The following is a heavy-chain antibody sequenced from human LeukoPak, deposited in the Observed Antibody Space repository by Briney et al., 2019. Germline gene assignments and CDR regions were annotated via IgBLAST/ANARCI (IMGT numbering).Heavy chain of an antibody. Sequence: GGSLRLSCAASGFTFSSYAMHWVRQAPGKGLEWVAVISYDGSNKYYADSVKGRFTISRDNSKNTLYLQMNSLRAEDTAVYYCASHMVRGVIIPDAFDIWGQGTMVTVSS. CDR1: GFTFSSYA. CDR2: ISYDGSNK. V-gene: IGHV3-30-3*01. D-gene: IGHD3-10*01. CDR3: ASHMVRGVIIPDAFDI. J-gene: IGHJ3*02.